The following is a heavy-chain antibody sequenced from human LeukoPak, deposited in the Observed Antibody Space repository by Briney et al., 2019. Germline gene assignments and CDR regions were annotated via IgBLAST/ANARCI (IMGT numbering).Heavy chain of an antibody. V-gene: IGHV3-23*01. D-gene: IGHD2-15*01. CDR1: GFTFSSYA. CDR3: AKNGDRGAYCSGGTCYPYYYYYMDV. CDR2: ISGSGGST. J-gene: IGHJ6*03. Sequence: GGSLRLSCAASGFTFSSYAMSWVRQAPGKGLEWGSAISGSGGSTYYADSVKGRFTIYRDSSKNTLYLQMNSLRAEDTAIYYCAKNGDRGAYCSGGTCYPYYYYYMDVWGKGTTVTISS.